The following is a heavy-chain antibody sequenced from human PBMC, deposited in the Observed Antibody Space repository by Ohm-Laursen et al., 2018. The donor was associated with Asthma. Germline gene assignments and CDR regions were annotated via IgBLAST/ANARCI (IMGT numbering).Heavy chain of an antibody. J-gene: IGHJ6*02. Sequence: SLRLSCAASGFTFSSYGMHWVRQAPGKGLEWVAVIWYDGSNKYYADSVKGRFTISRDNSKNTLYLQMNSLRAQDTAVYYCAVRTTSAGFDVWGQGTTVTVSS. CDR1: GFTFSSYG. V-gene: IGHV3-33*08. CDR3: AVRTTSAGFDV. CDR2: IWYDGSNK. D-gene: IGHD1-1*01.